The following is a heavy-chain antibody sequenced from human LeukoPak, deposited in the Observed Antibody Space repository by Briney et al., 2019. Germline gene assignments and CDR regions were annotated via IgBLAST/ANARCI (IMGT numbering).Heavy chain of an antibody. J-gene: IGHJ4*02. CDR2: ISSSGGNT. Sequence: GGSLRLSCAASGFTFSTYAMTWVREPPGRGLEWVSSISSSGGNTYYADSMKGRFTISRDNSKTTLYLQLNSLRVEDTAVYYCAKTYYYDSSGYYSFPYWGQGTLVTVSS. CDR1: GFTFSTYA. CDR3: AKTYYYDSSGYYSFPY. V-gene: IGHV3-23*01. D-gene: IGHD3-22*01.